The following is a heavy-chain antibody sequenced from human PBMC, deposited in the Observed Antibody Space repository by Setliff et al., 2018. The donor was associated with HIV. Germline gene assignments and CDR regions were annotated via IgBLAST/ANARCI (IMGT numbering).Heavy chain of an antibody. D-gene: IGHD3-16*02. J-gene: IGHJ4*02. Sequence: GASVKVSCKASGGTFSNYAFSWVRLAPGQWFEWMGGIIPVFDTTTYEKKFRDRVTITADESKSTVYLELISLRSEDTAVYYCAVGDYVWGSYLLDFWGQGTLVTVSS. CDR2: IIPVFDTT. CDR1: GGTFSNYA. CDR3: AVGDYVWGSYLLDF. V-gene: IGHV1-69*13.